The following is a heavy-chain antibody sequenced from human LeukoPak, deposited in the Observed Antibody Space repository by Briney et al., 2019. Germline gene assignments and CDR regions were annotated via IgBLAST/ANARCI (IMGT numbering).Heavy chain of an antibody. CDR2: IYYSGST. CDR3: ARSPGLATVTTIWFEP. CDR1: GGSISSHY. Sequence: PSETLSLTCTVSGGSISSHYWSWIRQPPGKGLEWIGYIYYSGSTNYNPSLKSRVTISVDTSKNQFSLKLSSMTAADTAVYYCARSPGLATVTTIWFEPWGQGTLVTVSS. D-gene: IGHD4-11*01. V-gene: IGHV4-59*11. J-gene: IGHJ5*02.